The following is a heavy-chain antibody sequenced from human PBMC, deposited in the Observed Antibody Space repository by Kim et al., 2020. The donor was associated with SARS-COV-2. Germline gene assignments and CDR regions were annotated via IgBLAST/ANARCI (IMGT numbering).Heavy chain of an antibody. CDR3: ARDDSGSYLIPFDY. Sequence: GGSLRLSCAASGFTFSSYWMSWVRQAPGKGLEWVANIKQDGSEKYYVDSVKGRFTISRDNAKNSLYLQMNSLRAEDTAVYYCARDDSGSYLIPFDYWGQGALVTVSS. D-gene: IGHD1-26*01. V-gene: IGHV3-7*03. CDR2: IKQDGSEK. J-gene: IGHJ4*02. CDR1: GFTFSSYW.